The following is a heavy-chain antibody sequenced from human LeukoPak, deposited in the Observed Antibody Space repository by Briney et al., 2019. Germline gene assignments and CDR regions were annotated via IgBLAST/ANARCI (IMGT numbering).Heavy chain of an antibody. CDR2: MNPNSGNT. Sequence: VASVKASCKASGFTFTGYYMHWVRQAPGQGLEWMGWMNPNSGNTGYAQKFQGRVTMTRNTSISTAYMELSSLRSEDTAVYYCARGVNYMDVWGKGTTVTVSS. V-gene: IGHV1-8*02. CDR1: GFTFTGYY. J-gene: IGHJ6*03. CDR3: ARGVNYMDV.